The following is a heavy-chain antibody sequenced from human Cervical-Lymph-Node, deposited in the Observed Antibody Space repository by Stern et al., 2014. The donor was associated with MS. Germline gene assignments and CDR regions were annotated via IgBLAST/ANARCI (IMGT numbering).Heavy chain of an antibody. Sequence: QLQLQESGPGLVKASGTLSLTCAVSGDSITSDTWWSWVRQPPRKGLEWIGEIHHSGTTNYNPSLASRLTISLDKSKHQVSLNLTSVTAADTAVYYCARASLGGYDWFDPWGQGTLVTVSS. CDR1: GDSITSDTW. CDR2: IHHSGTT. V-gene: IGHV4-4*02. CDR3: ARASLGGYDWFDP. D-gene: IGHD5-12*01. J-gene: IGHJ5*02.